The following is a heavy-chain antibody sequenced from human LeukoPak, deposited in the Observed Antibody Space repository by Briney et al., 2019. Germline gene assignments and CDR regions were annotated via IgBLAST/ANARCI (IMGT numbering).Heavy chain of an antibody. Sequence: SETLSLTCTVSGGSVSSGREYGSWIRQPPGKGLEWFGHIYQTGIPNYHPSLKRRVTISLDTSKNQCSLKLTSVSAADTAVYYCARDVRTINVLTGYYRPYYFDYWGQGTLVTVSS. CDR3: ARDVRTINVLTGYYRPYYFDY. CDR2: IYQTGIP. D-gene: IGHD3-9*01. J-gene: IGHJ4*02. V-gene: IGHV4-61*01. CDR1: GGSVSSGREY.